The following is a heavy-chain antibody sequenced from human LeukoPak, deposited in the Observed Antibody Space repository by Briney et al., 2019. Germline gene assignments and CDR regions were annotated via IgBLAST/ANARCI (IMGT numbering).Heavy chain of an antibody. J-gene: IGHJ4*02. D-gene: IGHD2-2*01. CDR1: GFTFRSYG. V-gene: IGHV3-30*02. Sequence: GGSLRLSCVMSGFTFRSYGMHWVRQAPGKGLEWVTLIRSDSSNDYYADSVKGRFTIGRDDSKNTLYLQMNSLRAEDTAVYYCARDSPIVVVPAAIEHPFDYWGQGTLVTVSP. CDR2: IRSDSSND. CDR3: ARDSPIVVVPAAIEHPFDY.